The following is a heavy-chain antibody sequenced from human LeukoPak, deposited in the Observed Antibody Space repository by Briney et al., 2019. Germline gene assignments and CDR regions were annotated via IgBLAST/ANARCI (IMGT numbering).Heavy chain of an antibody. V-gene: IGHV3-23*01. J-gene: IGHJ4*02. Sequence: GGSLRLSCAVSGLTLSNYGMSWVRQAPGKGLEWVAGISDSGGSTNYADSVKGRFTISRDNHKNPLYLQMNSLRAEDTAVYFCAKRGVVIRVILVGFHKEAYYFDSWGQGALVTVSS. CDR1: GLTLSNYG. CDR3: AKRGVVIRVILVGFHKEAYYFDS. D-gene: IGHD3-22*01. CDR2: ISDSGGST.